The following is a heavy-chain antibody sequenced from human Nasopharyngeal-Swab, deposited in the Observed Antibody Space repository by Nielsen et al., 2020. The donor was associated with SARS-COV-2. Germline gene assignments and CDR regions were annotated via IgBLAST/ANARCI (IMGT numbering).Heavy chain of an antibody. V-gene: IGHV3-11*01. CDR3: ARARGIQLWDGPVVDY. CDR2: ISSSASTI. CDR1: GFSFSDYS. Sequence: GGSLKPSCAASGFSFSDYSMSWTRQAPGKGPEWVSYISSSASTIYYADSVKGRFTITRDNAKNSLYLQMNSLRAEDTAVYYCARARGIQLWDGPVVDYWGQGTLVTVSS. D-gene: IGHD5-18*01. J-gene: IGHJ4*02.